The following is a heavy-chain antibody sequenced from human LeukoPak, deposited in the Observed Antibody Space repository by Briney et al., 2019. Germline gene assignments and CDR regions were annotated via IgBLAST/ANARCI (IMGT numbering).Heavy chain of an antibody. CDR3: AKSWRGRGYMYGYGPSEYYYYMDV. J-gene: IGHJ6*03. D-gene: IGHD5-18*01. CDR2: ISGSGGST. CDR1: GFTFSSYG. Sequence: PGGSLRLSCAASGFTFSSYGMSWVRQAPGKGLEWVSAISGSGGSTYYADSVKGRFTISRDNSKNTLYLQMNSLRGEDTAVYYCAKSWRGRGYMYGYGPSEYYYYMDVWGKGTTVTVSS. V-gene: IGHV3-23*01.